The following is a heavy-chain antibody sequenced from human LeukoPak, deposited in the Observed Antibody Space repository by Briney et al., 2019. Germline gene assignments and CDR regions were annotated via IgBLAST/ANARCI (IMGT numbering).Heavy chain of an antibody. J-gene: IGHJ4*02. CDR1: GYNFTSYG. CDR3: ARDSPRPEWLQEYYFDS. CDR2: IRAYNGHT. D-gene: IGHD5-12*01. Sequence: ASVKVSCKASGYNFTSYGISWVRQAPGQGLEWMGWIRAYNGHTNYGQKFQDRIAMTADTSTTTAFMELRSLRSDDTAMYFCARDSPRPEWLQEYYFDSWGQGTLVTVSS. V-gene: IGHV1-18*01.